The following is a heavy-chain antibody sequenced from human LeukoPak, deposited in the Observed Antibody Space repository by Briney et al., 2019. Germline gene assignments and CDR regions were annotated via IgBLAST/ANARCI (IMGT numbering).Heavy chain of an antibody. CDR3: ARDSADCSSTSCYSHYMDV. Sequence: SETLSLTCAVYGGSFSGFYWSWIRQPPGKGLEWIGYIYYSGSTNYNPSLKSRVTISVGTSKNQFSLKLSSVTAADTAVYYCARDSADCSSTSCYSHYMDVWGKGTTVTVSS. CDR2: IYYSGST. D-gene: IGHD2-2*02. J-gene: IGHJ6*03. V-gene: IGHV4-59*01. CDR1: GGSFSGFY.